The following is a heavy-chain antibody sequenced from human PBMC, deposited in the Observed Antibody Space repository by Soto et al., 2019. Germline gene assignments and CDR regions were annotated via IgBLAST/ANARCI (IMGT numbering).Heavy chain of an antibody. CDR2: INHSGST. V-gene: IGHV4-34*01. D-gene: IGHD3-22*01. Sequence: SETLSLTCAVYGVSFSGCYWSWIRQPPGKGLEWIGEINHSGSTNYNPSLKSRATISVDTSKNQFSLKLSSVTAADTAVYYCARTYYYDSSGYPDYWGQGTLVTVSS. CDR3: ARTYYYDSSGYPDY. J-gene: IGHJ4*02. CDR1: GVSFSGCY.